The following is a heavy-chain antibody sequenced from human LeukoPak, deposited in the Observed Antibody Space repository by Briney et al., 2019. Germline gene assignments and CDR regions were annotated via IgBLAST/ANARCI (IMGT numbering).Heavy chain of an antibody. D-gene: IGHD4-23*01. V-gene: IGHV4-59*12. CDR1: GGSISNYY. CDR3: ARGVDLRWRGLGDAFDI. J-gene: IGHJ3*02. CDR2: IYYSGST. Sequence: SETLSLTCTVSGGSISNYYWSWIRQPPGKGLEWIGNIYYSGSTNYNPSLKSRVTISVDRSKNQFSLKLSSVTAADTAVYYCARGVDLRWRGLGDAFDIWGQGTMVTVSS.